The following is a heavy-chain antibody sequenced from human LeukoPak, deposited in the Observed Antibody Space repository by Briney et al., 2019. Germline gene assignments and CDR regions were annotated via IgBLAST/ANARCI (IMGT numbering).Heavy chain of an antibody. CDR1: GYTFTGYY. Sequence: ASVKVSCKASGYTFTGYYMHWVRQAPGQGLEWMGWINPNSGGTNYAQKFQGRVTMTRDTSISTAYMELSRLRSEDTAVYYCAIITIFGVERPFDYWGQGTLVTVSS. CDR2: INPNSGGT. CDR3: AIITIFGVERPFDY. J-gene: IGHJ4*02. D-gene: IGHD3-3*01. V-gene: IGHV1-2*02.